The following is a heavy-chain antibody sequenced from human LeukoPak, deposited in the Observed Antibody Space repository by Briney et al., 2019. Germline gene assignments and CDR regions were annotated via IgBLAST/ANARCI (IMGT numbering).Heavy chain of an antibody. CDR1: GFAFNTYA. CDR2: ISYDGSTK. Sequence: GGSLRLSCAASGFAFNTYAMHWVRQAPGKGLEWVTVISYDGSTKYYADSVKGRFSISRDNSKNTLYLQMNSLRAEDTAVYYCARGSSSYNYYYYGMDVWGQGTTVTVSS. D-gene: IGHD6-6*01. V-gene: IGHV3-30*14. J-gene: IGHJ6*02. CDR3: ARGSSSYNYYYYGMDV.